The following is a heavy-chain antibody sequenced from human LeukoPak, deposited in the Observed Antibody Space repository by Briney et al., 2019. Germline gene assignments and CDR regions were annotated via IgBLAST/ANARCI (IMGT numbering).Heavy chain of an antibody. CDR1: GGSISSGDYY. Sequence: PSQTLSLTCTVSGGSISSGDYYWSWIRQPPGKGLEWIGYIHYSGSTYYNPSLKSRVTISVDTSKNQFSLKLTSVTAADTAVYYCATSMVRGICFYWGQGTLVTVSS. D-gene: IGHD3-10*01. J-gene: IGHJ4*02. CDR3: ATSMVRGICFY. V-gene: IGHV4-30-4*01. CDR2: IHYSGST.